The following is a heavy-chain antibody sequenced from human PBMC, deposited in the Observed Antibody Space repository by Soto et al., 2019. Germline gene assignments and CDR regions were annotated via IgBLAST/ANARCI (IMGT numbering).Heavy chain of an antibody. CDR3: ARDLGSRTTLDDFWSGPNNWFDP. V-gene: IGHV3-11*01. CDR1: GFTFSDYY. CDR2: ISSSGSTI. J-gene: IGHJ5*02. Sequence: TGGSLRLSCAASGFTFSDYYMSWIRQAPGKGLEWVSYISSSGSTIYYADSVKGRFTISRDNAKNSLYLQMNSLRAEDTAVYYCARDLGSRTTLDDFWSGPNNWFDPWGQGTLVTVSS. D-gene: IGHD3-3*01.